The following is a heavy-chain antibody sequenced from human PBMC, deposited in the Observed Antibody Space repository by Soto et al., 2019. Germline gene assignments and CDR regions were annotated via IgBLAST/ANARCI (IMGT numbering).Heavy chain of an antibody. CDR2: ISAYNGNT. D-gene: IGHD2-21*02. CDR3: AISHIVVLTEAFDI. CDR1: GYTFTSYG. Sequence: ASVKVSCKASGYTFTSYGISWVRQAPGQGLEWMGWISAYNGNTNYAQKLQGRVTMTTDTSTSTAYMELRSLRSDDTAVYYCAISHIVVLTEAFDIWGQGTMVTV. J-gene: IGHJ3*02. V-gene: IGHV1-18*01.